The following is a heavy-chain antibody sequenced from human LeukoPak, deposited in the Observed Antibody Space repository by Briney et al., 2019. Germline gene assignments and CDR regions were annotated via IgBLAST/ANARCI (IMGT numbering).Heavy chain of an antibody. CDR1: GFTFSDYY. J-gene: IGHJ4*02. V-gene: IGHV3-69-1*01. D-gene: IGHD6-19*01. CDR3: ARDLTSSGWFNFDY. CDR2: ISSSSYI. Sequence: PGGSLRLSCAASGFTFSDYYMSWIRQAPGKGLEWVSSISSSSYIYYADSVKGRFTISRDNAKNSLYLQMNSLRAEDTAVYYCARDLTSSGWFNFDYWGQGTLVTVSS.